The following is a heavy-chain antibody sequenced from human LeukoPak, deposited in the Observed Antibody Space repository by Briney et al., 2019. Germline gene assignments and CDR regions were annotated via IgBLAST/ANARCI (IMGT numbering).Heavy chain of an antibody. CDR1: GGSISSGGYY. V-gene: IGHV4-31*03. D-gene: IGHD3-3*01. CDR3: ARDRYDSYPMDV. Sequence: PSETLSLTCTVSGGSISSGGYYWSWIRQHPGKGLEWIGYAHNSGSTYYNPSLKSRISISVDTSKNQFSLKLSSVTAADTAVYYCARDRYDSYPMDVWGQGATVTVSS. CDR2: AHNSGST. J-gene: IGHJ6*02.